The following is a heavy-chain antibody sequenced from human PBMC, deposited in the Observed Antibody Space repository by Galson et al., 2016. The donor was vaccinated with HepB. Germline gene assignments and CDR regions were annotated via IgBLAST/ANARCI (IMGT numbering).Heavy chain of an antibody. CDR2: TYYRSQWYY. Sequence: CAISGDSVSSYTGVWNWIRQSPSRGLEWLGRTYYRSQWYYHYAESVKGRVTLYPDTSKNHFSLRLTSVTPEDTAVYYCARDSPGNSFFDYWSQGTLVTVSS. CDR3: ARDSPGNSFFDY. J-gene: IGHJ4*02. CDR1: GDSVSSYTGV. D-gene: IGHD4-23*01. V-gene: IGHV6-1*01.